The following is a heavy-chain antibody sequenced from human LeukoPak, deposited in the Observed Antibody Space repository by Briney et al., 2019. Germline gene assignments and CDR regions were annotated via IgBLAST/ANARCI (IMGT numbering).Heavy chain of an antibody. CDR2: IYYSGTT. CDR3: ARAHQSGYDNCLDP. CDR1: GGSISSGGHY. V-gene: IGHV4-31*03. Sequence: PSETLSLTCTVPGGSISSGGHYWNWIRQHPGRGLEWIGYIYYSGTTYYNPSLKSRVTISLDTSKNQFSLKLSSVTAADTAVYYCARAHQSGYDNCLDPWGQGTLVTVSS. J-gene: IGHJ5*02. D-gene: IGHD3-3*01.